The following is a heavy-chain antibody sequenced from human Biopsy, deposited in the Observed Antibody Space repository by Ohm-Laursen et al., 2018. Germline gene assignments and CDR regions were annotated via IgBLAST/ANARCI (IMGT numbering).Heavy chain of an antibody. CDR3: ARDRGYYSDRTVPGYFDL. CDR2: VYYTGST. V-gene: IGHV4-59*01. J-gene: IGHJ2*01. CDR1: GDSISSYY. Sequence: TLSLTCIVSGDSISSYYWSWIRQPPGKGLQWIGYVYYTGSTDYNSSLQSRVTISVDTSKNHFSLRLRSVTPADTAIYYCARDRGYYSDRTVPGYFDLWGRGTLVTVSS. D-gene: IGHD3-22*01.